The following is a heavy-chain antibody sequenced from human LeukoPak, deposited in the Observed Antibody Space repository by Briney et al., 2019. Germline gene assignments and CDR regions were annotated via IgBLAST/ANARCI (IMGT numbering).Heavy chain of an antibody. CDR3: ARRSYYNFFDY. J-gene: IGHJ4*02. D-gene: IGHD3-10*01. Sequence: GGSLRLSCAASGFTFSSYWMSWVRQAPGKGPEWVSNIKQDGSEKYYVDSVKGRFTISRDNAKNSLYLQMNSLRAEDTAVYYCARRSYYNFFDYWGQGALVTVSS. CDR1: GFTFSSYW. CDR2: IKQDGSEK. V-gene: IGHV3-7*03.